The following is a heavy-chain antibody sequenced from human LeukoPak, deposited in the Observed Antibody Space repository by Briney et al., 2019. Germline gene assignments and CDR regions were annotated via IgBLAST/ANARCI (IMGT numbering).Heavy chain of an antibody. CDR2: IKSDGAGT. J-gene: IGHJ5*02. Sequence: QTGGSLRLSCAASGFSFSSFWMHWVRHAPGKGLVWVSGIKSDGAGTSYVDSVKGRFTISRDNAKNTLNLQMNSLRAEDTAVYYCARDLGQYYDTSDNWFDPWGQGTLVTVSS. CDR3: ARDLGQYYDTSDNWFDP. D-gene: IGHD3-22*01. V-gene: IGHV3-74*01. CDR1: GFSFSSFW.